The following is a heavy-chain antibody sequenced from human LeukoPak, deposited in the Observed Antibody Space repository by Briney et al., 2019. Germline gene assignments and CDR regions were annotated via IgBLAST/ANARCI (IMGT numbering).Heavy chain of an antibody. Sequence: GGSLRLSCAASGFTFTNQWMHWFRQASGEGLEWLSHIRADGTTAMYADSVKGRFIISRDNARSTVYLQMNSLRVGDTALYFCSTGAKYHFDNWGLGTLVTVSS. CDR1: GFTFTNQW. V-gene: IGHV3-74*03. J-gene: IGHJ4*02. CDR2: IRADGTTA. D-gene: IGHD2-2*02. CDR3: STGAKYHFDN.